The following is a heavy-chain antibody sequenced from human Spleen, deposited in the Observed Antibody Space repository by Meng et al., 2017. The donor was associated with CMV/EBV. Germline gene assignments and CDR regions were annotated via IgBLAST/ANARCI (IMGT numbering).Heavy chain of an antibody. D-gene: IGHD3-9*01. CDR3: VRDADWSFDH. CDR1: GFTFSSYG. J-gene: IGHJ4*02. V-gene: IGHV3-30*02. Sequence: GESLKISCAASGFTFSSYGMHWVRQAPGKGLGWVAFIRSDGSDKYYIDSVKGRFTLSRDDSKNMIYLQMNSLRPEDTALYYCVRDADWSFDHWGQGTLVTVSS. CDR2: IRSDGSDK.